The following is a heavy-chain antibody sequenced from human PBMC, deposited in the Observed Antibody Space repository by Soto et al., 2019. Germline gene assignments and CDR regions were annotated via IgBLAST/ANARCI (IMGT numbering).Heavy chain of an antibody. J-gene: IGHJ4*02. V-gene: IGHV3-53*01. D-gene: IGHD1-26*01. CDR1: GFTVSSNY. Sequence: GGSLRLSCAASGFTVSSNYMGWVRQAPGKGLEWVSFIKSGDNAYYADSVRGRFTVSRDNSKNTLYLQMNSLRAEDTAVYYCAKMGGGIRLNYFDYWGQGALVTVSS. CDR3: AKMGGGIRLNYFDY. CDR2: IKSGDNA.